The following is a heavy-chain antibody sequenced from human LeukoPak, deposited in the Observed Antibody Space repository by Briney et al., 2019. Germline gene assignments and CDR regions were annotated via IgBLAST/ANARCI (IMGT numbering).Heavy chain of an antibody. J-gene: IGHJ4*02. Sequence: GGSLRLSCAASGFTFSSYTMTWVRQAPGKGLEWVSAISGSGGNTYYADSVKGRFTISRDNAKNSLYLQMNSLRAEDTAVYYCARGENQWLALDYWGQGTLVTVSS. D-gene: IGHD6-19*01. CDR2: ISGSGGNT. CDR3: ARGENQWLALDY. CDR1: GFTFSSYT. V-gene: IGHV3-23*01.